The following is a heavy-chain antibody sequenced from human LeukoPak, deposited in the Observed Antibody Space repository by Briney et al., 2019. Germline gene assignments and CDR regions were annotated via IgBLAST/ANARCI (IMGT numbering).Heavy chain of an antibody. J-gene: IGHJ4*02. CDR3: ARDLEHCRNIICSNSAY. CDR1: GYNFDRYG. V-gene: IGHV1-18*04. Sequence: ASVKVSCKGSGYNFDRYGVDWVRQAPGQGLEWVGWISTYNGNTFYAQKFEGRVSMTTDTSTNTVYMDLRSLRSDDTAVYYCARDLEHCRNIICSNSAYWGQGTLVTVSS. D-gene: IGHD2-2*01. CDR2: ISTYNGNT.